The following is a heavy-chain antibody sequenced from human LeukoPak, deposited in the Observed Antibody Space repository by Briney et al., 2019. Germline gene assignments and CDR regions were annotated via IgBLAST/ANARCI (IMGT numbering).Heavy chain of an antibody. CDR3: ARDTDILTEDYYYMDV. D-gene: IGHD3-9*01. Sequence: SETLSLTCTVSGGSISSYYWSWIRQPAGKGLEWIGRIYTSGSTNYNPSLKSRVTMSVDTSKNQFSLKLGSVTAADTAVYYCARDTDILTEDYYYMDVWGKGTTVTVSS. CDR1: GGSISSYY. J-gene: IGHJ6*03. V-gene: IGHV4-4*07. CDR2: IYTSGST.